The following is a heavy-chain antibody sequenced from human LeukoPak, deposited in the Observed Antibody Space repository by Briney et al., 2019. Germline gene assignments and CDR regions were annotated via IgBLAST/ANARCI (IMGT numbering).Heavy chain of an antibody. Sequence: GGSLRLSCAASGFTFSSYSMNWVRQAPGKGLEWVSYISSSSSSTIYYADSVKGRFTISRDNAKNSLYLQMNSLRAEDTAVYYCARDLYYDFWSGYYSGAFDIWGQGTMVTVSS. CDR2: ISSSSSSTI. D-gene: IGHD3-3*01. V-gene: IGHV3-48*01. CDR1: GFTFSSYS. J-gene: IGHJ3*02. CDR3: ARDLYYDFWSGYYSGAFDI.